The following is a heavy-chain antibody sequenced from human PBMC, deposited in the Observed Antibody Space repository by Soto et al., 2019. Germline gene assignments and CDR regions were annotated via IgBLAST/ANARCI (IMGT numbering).Heavy chain of an antibody. Sequence: PGGSLRLCCAASVFTFSSYAMSWFRQAPGKGLEWVSAISGSGGSTYYADSVKGRFTISRDNSKNTLYLQMNSLRAEDTAVYYCAKGGNLRAARDYFDYWGQGTLVTVSS. CDR1: VFTFSSYA. CDR2: ISGSGGST. V-gene: IGHV3-23*01. CDR3: AKGGNLRAARDYFDY. J-gene: IGHJ4*02. D-gene: IGHD3-10*01.